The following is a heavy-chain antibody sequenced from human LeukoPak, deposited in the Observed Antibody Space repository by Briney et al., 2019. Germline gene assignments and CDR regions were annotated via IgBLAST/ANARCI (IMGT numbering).Heavy chain of an antibody. Sequence: PGGSLRLSCAASGFSFSPYTMNWVRQAPGKGLEWVSSISSSSTYKYYADSVQGRFTISRDNAMNSLYLQMNSLRAEDTAVYYCARPTTVTTIAADAFDIWGQGTMVTVSS. D-gene: IGHD4-11*01. CDR2: ISSSSTYK. V-gene: IGHV3-21*01. CDR3: ARPTTVTTIAADAFDI. CDR1: GFSFSPYT. J-gene: IGHJ3*02.